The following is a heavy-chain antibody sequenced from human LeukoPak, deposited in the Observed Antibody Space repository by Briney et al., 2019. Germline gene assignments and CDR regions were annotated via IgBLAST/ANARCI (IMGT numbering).Heavy chain of an antibody. CDR3: ARTRYYYNSRSYGAPYYFDY. Sequence: SETLSLTCTVSGGSISSYFWNWIRQPPGKGLEWIGYIYDSESTNYNPSLKSRVTISVDTSKNQFSLKLSSVTAADTAVYYCARTRYYYNSRSYGAPYYFDYWGQGTLVTVSS. D-gene: IGHD3-10*01. J-gene: IGHJ4*02. CDR2: IYDSEST. CDR1: GGSISSYF. V-gene: IGHV4-4*08.